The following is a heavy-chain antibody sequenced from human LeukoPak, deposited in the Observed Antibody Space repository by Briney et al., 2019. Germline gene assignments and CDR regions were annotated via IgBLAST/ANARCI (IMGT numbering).Heavy chain of an antibody. D-gene: IGHD6-13*01. CDR2: ISSDGRDK. J-gene: IGHJ4*02. Sequence: PGGSLRLSCAASGFTFSGYWMGWVRQAPGKGLEWVAVISSDGRDKHHADSVKGRFTISRDNSKNTLYLQTNSLRAEDTAVYYCARDLRRIADYYFDFWGQGTLVTVSS. CDR3: ARDLRRIADYYFDF. V-gene: IGHV3-30*03. CDR1: GFTFSGYW.